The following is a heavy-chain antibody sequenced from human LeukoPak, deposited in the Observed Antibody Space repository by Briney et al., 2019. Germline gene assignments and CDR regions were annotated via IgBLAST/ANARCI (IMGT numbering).Heavy chain of an antibody. Sequence: GGSLRLSCAASGFTFSNYWMSWVRQAPGKGLEWVANIKQDGSEKYYVGTVKGRFTISRDNAKNSLYLQMNSLRAEDTAVYYCVGGILEWLFDYWGQGTLVTVSS. CDR2: IKQDGSEK. CDR1: GFTFSNYW. CDR3: VGGILEWLFDY. V-gene: IGHV3-7*01. J-gene: IGHJ4*02. D-gene: IGHD3-3*01.